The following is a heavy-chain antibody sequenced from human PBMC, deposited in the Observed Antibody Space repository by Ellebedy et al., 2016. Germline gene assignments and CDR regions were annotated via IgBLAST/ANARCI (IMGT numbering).Heavy chain of an antibody. CDR3: ARGPDYGGISD. CDR2: IIPIFGTA. D-gene: IGHD4-23*01. V-gene: IGHV1-69*13. CDR1: GGTFSSYV. J-gene: IGHJ4*02. Sequence: SVKVSXXASGGTFSSYVITWVRQAPTQGLEWMGGIIPIFGTANYAQKFQGRVTIIADESTSTAYMELSSLRSEDTAVYYCARGPDYGGISDWGQGTLVTVSS.